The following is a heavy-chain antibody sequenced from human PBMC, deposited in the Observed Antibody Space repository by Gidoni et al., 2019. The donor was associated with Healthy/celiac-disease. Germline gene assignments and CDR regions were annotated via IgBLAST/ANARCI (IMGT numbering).Heavy chain of an antibody. D-gene: IGHD3-9*01. CDR1: GGSISSGDYY. Sequence: QVQLQESGPGLVKPSQTLSLTCTVSGGSISSGDYYWSWIRQPPGKGLEWIGYIYYSGSTYYNPSLKSRVTISVDTSKNQFSLKLSSVTAADTAVYYCARGDYDILTGYYIIGPVNNWFDPWGQGTLVTVSS. CDR2: IYYSGST. V-gene: IGHV4-30-4*01. J-gene: IGHJ5*02. CDR3: ARGDYDILTGYYIIGPVNNWFDP.